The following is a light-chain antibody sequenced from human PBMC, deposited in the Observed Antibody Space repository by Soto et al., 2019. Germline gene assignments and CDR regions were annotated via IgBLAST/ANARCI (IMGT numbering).Light chain of an antibody. CDR2: TAS. J-gene: IGKJ1*01. V-gene: IGKV1-5*01. Sequence: DIQMTQSPSTLSASVGDTVTVTCRASQSVSGWLAWYQQKPGKAPNLLIYTASSLQSGVPSRFSGSGSGTKFTLTIASLQPDDFATYYCQQYETFSGTFGPGTKV. CDR1: QSVSGW. CDR3: QQYETFSGT.